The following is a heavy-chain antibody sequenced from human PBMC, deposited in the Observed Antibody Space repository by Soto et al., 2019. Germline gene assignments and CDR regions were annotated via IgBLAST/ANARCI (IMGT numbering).Heavy chain of an antibody. CDR2: FDPEDGDT. D-gene: IGHD1-26*01. CDR1: GYTLTELS. Sequence: GAAVKVSCKVSGYTLTELSMHWVRQAPGKGLEWMGGFDPEDGDTIYAQKFQGRVTMTTDTSTDTAYMELRSLRSDDTAVYYCASGTRKIVGARSFDYWGQGTLVTVS. V-gene: IGHV1-24*01. J-gene: IGHJ4*02. CDR3: ASGTRKIVGARSFDY.